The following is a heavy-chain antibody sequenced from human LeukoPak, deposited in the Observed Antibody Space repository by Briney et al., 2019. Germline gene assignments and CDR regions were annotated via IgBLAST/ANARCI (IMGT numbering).Heavy chain of an antibody. V-gene: IGHV3-66*01. CDR1: GFTFSSYA. D-gene: IGHD6-19*01. J-gene: IGHJ4*02. CDR2: VYSDGST. CDR3: ARLTVSGQLDY. Sequence: GGSLRLSCAASGFTFSSYAMSWVRRAPGKGLEWVSVVYSDGSTYYADSVKGRFTISRDFSKNTLYLQMNSLRVEDTAVYYCARLTVSGQLDYWGQGTLVTVSS.